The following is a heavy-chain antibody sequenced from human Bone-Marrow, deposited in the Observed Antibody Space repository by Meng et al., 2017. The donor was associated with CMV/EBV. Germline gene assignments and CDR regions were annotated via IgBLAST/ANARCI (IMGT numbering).Heavy chain of an antibody. CDR2: IIPILGIA. V-gene: IGHV1-69*04. CDR1: GYSFTSYW. CDR3: ARGCHGEWLLNYYYYGMDV. J-gene: IGHJ6*02. Sequence: SVKVSCKGSGYSFTSYWIGWVRQAPGQGLEWMGRIIPILGIANYAQKFQGRVTITADKSTSTAYMELSSLRSEDTAVYYCARGCHGEWLLNYYYYGMDVWSQGTTVTVSS. D-gene: IGHD3-3*01.